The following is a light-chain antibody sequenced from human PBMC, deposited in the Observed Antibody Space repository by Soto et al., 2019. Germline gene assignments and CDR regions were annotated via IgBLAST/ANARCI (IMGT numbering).Light chain of an antibody. CDR1: QGISSY. CDR2: AAS. Sequence: DIHLTQSPSFLSASVGDRVTITCRASQGISSYLAWYQQKPGKAPKLLIYAASTLQSGVPSRFSGSGSGTEFTLTISSLQPEDFATYYCQQLNSYPVTFGGGTKVDIK. J-gene: IGKJ4*01. CDR3: QQLNSYPVT. V-gene: IGKV1-9*01.